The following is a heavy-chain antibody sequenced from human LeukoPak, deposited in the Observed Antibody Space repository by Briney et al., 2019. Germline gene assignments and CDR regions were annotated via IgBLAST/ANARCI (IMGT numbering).Heavy chain of an antibody. CDR1: GFTFSSYW. CDR2: INSDGSST. J-gene: IGHJ5*02. CDR3: ARDFLPYYYDSSGYHGAYNWFDP. V-gene: IGHV3-74*01. Sequence: PGGSLRLSCAASGFTFSSYWMHWVRQAPGKGLVWVSRINSDGSSTTYADSVKGRFTISRDNAKNTLYLQMNSLRAEDTAVYYCARDFLPYYYDSSGYHGAYNWFDPWGQGTLVTVSS. D-gene: IGHD3-22*01.